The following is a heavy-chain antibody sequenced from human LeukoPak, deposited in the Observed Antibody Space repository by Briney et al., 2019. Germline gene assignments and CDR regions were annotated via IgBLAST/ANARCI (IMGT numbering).Heavy chain of an antibody. Sequence: GESLKISCKGSGYSFTSYGIGWVRQMPGKGLEWMGIIYPGDSDTRYSPSFQGQVTISADKSISTAYLQWSSLKASDTAMYYCARQNYYGSGSYYRRWFDPWGQGSLVTVSS. CDR3: ARQNYYGSGSYYRRWFDP. CDR1: GYSFTSYG. J-gene: IGHJ5*02. CDR2: IYPGDSDT. V-gene: IGHV5-51*01. D-gene: IGHD3-10*01.